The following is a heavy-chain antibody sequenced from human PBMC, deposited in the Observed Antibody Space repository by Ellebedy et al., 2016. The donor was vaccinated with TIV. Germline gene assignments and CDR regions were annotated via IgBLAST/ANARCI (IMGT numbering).Heavy chain of an antibody. V-gene: IGHV1-2*04. Sequence: ASVKVSCKTSGYTFTSYYMHWVRQAPGQGLEWLGIINPSGSSTNYAQKFQGWVTMTSDTSISTANMELSRLRSDDTAVYYCARAPPTYESSGYYYLDYWGQGTLVTVSS. CDR2: INPSGSST. CDR3: ARAPPTYESSGYYYLDY. CDR1: GYTFTSYY. J-gene: IGHJ4*02. D-gene: IGHD3-22*01.